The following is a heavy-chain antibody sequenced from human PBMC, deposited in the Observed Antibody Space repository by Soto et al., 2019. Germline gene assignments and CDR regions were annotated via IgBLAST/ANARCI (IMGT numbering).Heavy chain of an antibody. CDR2: IYYSGCT. D-gene: IGHD2-15*01. Sequence: SETLSLTCTVSGGSISSYYWSWIRQPPGKGLEWIGYIYYSGCTNYNPSLKSRVTISVDTSKNQFSLKLSSVTAADTAVHYCARDRQVMVRYCSGGSCPYYYYGMDVWGQGTTVTVSS. CDR1: GGSISSYY. J-gene: IGHJ6*02. CDR3: ARDRQVMVRYCSGGSCPYYYYGMDV. V-gene: IGHV4-59*01.